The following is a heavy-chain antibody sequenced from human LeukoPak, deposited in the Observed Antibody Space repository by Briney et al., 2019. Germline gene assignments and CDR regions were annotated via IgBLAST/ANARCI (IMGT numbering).Heavy chain of an antibody. CDR1: GGSISSSSYY. CDR3: ANDHDSLGY. V-gene: IGHV4-39*07. J-gene: IGHJ4*02. CDR2: IYYSGST. D-gene: IGHD1-1*01. Sequence: SETPSLTCTVSGGSISSSSYYWGWIRQPPGKGLEWIGSIYYSGSTYYNPSLKSRVTISVDTSKNQFSLKLSSVTAADTAVYYCANDHDSLGYWGQGTLVTVSS.